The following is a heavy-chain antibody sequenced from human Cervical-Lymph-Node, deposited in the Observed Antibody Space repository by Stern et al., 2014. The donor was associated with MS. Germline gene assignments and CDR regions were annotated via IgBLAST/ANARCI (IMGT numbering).Heavy chain of an antibody. CDR1: GYAFSTYG. D-gene: IGHD2-21*01. CDR3: ARDHIRHFLVGWDAFDI. V-gene: IGHV1-18*01. CDR2: ISGYNGNT. Sequence: VQLLESGAEVKKPGASVKVSCKASGYAFSTYGISWVRQAPGQGLEWMGWISGYNGNTNYAQRLQGRVSMTPDTSTTTAYMELRSLRSDDTAVYYCARDHIRHFLVGWDAFDIWGQGTMVTVSS. J-gene: IGHJ3*02.